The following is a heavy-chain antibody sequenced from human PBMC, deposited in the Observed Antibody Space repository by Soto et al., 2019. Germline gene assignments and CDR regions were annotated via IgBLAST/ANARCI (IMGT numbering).Heavy chain of an antibody. D-gene: IGHD1-1*01. CDR1: GGSVSSGSYY. V-gene: IGHV4-61*01. Sequence: QVQLQESGPGLVKPSETLSLTCTVSGGSVSSGSYYWSWIRQPPGKGLEWIGYIYYSGSTNYNPSLKSLFTVSVHPSKNQFSLKLSSVTAADTAVYYCASSRYNGNDNHDYCGQGTLVTVSS. J-gene: IGHJ4*02. CDR2: IYYSGST. CDR3: ASSRYNGNDNHDY.